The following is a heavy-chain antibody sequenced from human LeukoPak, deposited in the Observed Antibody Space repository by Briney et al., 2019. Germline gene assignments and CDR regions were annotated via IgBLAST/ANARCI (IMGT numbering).Heavy chain of an antibody. Sequence: PSETLSLTCTVSNGSVRSYYWSWVRQSLGKGLEWIGYIYYSGSTNYNPSLKSRVTISIHTSRNQFSLMLSSVTAADTAMYYCARYYDRTGFDYWGQGTLVTVSS. D-gene: IGHD3-16*01. CDR1: NGSVRSYY. CDR3: ARYYDRTGFDY. CDR2: IYYSGST. V-gene: IGHV4-59*08. J-gene: IGHJ4*02.